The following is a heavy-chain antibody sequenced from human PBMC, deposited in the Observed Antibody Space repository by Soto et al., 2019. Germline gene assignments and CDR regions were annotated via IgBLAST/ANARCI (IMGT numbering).Heavy chain of an antibody. V-gene: IGHV4-59*08. CDR2: IYYSGST. CDR1: GGSISSYY. J-gene: IGHJ6*02. Sequence: SETLSLTCTVSGGSISSYYWSWIRQPPGKGLEWIGYIYYSGSTNYNPSLKSRVTISVDTSKNQFSLKLSSVTAADTAVYYCARHIAVAGTHYHYGMDVWGQGTTVPVSS. CDR3: ARHIAVAGTHYHYGMDV. D-gene: IGHD6-19*01.